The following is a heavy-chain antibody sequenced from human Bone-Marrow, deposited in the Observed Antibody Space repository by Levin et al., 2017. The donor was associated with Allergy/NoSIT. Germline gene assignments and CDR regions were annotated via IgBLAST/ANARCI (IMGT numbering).Heavy chain of an antibody. Sequence: GGSLRLSCAASGFTFGDYGLHWVRQLPGKGLEWISGISCNSDIIDYADSSRGRFTVSRDNARSSLYIQMNSLTADDTALYYCARDLSSVTTGWLNYWGQGALATVS. CDR2: ISCNSDII. D-gene: IGHD4-17*01. J-gene: IGHJ4*02. V-gene: IGHV3-9*01. CDR3: ARDLSSVTTGWLNY. CDR1: GFTFGDYG.